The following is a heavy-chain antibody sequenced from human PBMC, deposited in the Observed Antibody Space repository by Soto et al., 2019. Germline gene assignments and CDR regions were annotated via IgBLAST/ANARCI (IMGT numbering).Heavy chain of an antibody. CDR1: EFTFSNYA. CDR2: FSDNSGST. J-gene: IGHJ4*02. D-gene: IGHD1-7*01. V-gene: IGHV3-23*01. CDR3: AKDWCSGTTCYCLEN. Sequence: GGSLRLSCAASEFTFSNYAMSWVRQAPGKGLEWVSCFSDNSGSTSYADSVKGRFTISRDNSKSTVYLQMNSLRAEDTAVYFCAKDWCSGTTCYCLENWGQGTLVTVSS.